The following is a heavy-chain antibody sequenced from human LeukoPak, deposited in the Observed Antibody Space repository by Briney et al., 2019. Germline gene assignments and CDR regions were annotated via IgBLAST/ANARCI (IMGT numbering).Heavy chain of an antibody. CDR3: ARPLEAIAAAGTDGMDV. J-gene: IGHJ6*02. CDR2: ISSSSSTI. CDR1: GFTFSSYS. Sequence: GGSLRLSCAASGFTFSSYSMNWVRQAPGKGLEWVSYISSSSSTIYYADSVKGRFTISRDNAKNSLYLQMNSLRAEDTAVYYCARPLEAIAAAGTDGMDVWGQGTTVTVSS. D-gene: IGHD6-13*01. V-gene: IGHV3-48*01.